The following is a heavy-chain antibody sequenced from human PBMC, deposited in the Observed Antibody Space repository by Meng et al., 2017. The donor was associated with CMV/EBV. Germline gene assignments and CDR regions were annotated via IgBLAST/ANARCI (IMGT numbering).Heavy chain of an antibody. V-gene: IGHV3-30-3*01. CDR3: ARGDYFDY. CDR1: GFTFSSYA. CDR2: ISYDGSNK. Sequence: GRRVEAGGGVVQPWRSLRRSCAASGFTFSSYAMHWVRQAPGKGLEWVAVISYDGSNKYYADSVKGRFTISRDNSKNTLYLQMNSLRAEDTAVYYCARGDYFDYWGQGTLVTVSS. J-gene: IGHJ4*02.